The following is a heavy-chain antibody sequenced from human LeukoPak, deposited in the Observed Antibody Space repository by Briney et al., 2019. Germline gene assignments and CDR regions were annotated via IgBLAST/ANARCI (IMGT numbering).Heavy chain of an antibody. CDR1: GGSISSGGYY. CDR3: ARDRREYYDSSRYPHDAFDI. CDR2: THYSGNT. D-gene: IGHD3-22*01. V-gene: IGHV4-31*03. Sequence: ASETLSLTCTVSGGSISSGGYYWSWIRQHPGKGLEWIGYTHYSGNTYYNPPLKSRVTISVDTSKNQFSLKLSSVTAADTAVYYCARDRREYYDSSRYPHDAFDIWGQGTMVTVSS. J-gene: IGHJ3*02.